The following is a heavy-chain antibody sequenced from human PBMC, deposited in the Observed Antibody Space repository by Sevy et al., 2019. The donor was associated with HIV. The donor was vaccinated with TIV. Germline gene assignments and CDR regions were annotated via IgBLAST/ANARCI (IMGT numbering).Heavy chain of an antibody. CDR3: AKLHSRMIPGNGALDY. J-gene: IGHJ4*01. D-gene: IGHD3-16*01. Sequence: GGSLRLSCTASGFSFSNYVMEWVRQAPGKGLEWVSSVSPTSLSTYYAESLKGRFTISRDNSKNTLYLQMNSRRAEDTAIYYCAKLHSRMIPGNGALDYWGRGTLVTVSS. V-gene: IGHV3-23*01. CDR1: GFSFSNYV. CDR2: VSPTSLST.